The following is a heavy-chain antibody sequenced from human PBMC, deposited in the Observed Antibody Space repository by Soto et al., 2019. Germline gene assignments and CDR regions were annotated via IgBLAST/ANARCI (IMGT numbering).Heavy chain of an antibody. CDR3: ARPGTDDFWSGYSIDY. V-gene: IGHV3-74*01. CDR2: INSDGSST. Sequence: GGSLRLSCAASGFTFSSYWMHWVRQAPGKGLVWVSRINSDGSSTSYADSVKGRFTISRDNAKNTLYLQMNSLRAEDTAVYYCARPGTDDFWSGYSIDYWGQGTLVTVSS. CDR1: GFTFSSYW. D-gene: IGHD3-3*01. J-gene: IGHJ4*02.